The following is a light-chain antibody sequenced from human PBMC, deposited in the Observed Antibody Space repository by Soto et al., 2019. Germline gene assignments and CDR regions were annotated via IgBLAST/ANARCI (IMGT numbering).Light chain of an antibody. J-gene: IGKJ5*01. CDR3: QQYGSSPIT. CDR1: QSVNTRY. CDR2: ATS. V-gene: IGKV3-20*01. Sequence: EIVLTQSPGTLSLSPGERATLSCRASQSVNTRYSAWYQKKPGQAPSLLIYATSSRATGIPDRFSGSGSGTDFTLAISRVEPEDFALYYCQQYGSSPITFGQGTRLEI.